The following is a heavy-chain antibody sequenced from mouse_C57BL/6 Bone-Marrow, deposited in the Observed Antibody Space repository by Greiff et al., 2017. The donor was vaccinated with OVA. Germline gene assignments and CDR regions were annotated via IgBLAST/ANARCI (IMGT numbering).Heavy chain of an antibody. V-gene: IGHV2-2*01. J-gene: IGHJ3*01. CDR3: ARGNYGSSYWFAY. Sequence: VHLVESGPGLVQPSQSLSITCTVSGFSLTSYGVHWVRQSPGKGLEWLGVIWSGGSTDYNAAFISRLSISKDNSKSQVFFKMNSLQADDTAIYYCARGNYGSSYWFAYWGQGTLVTVSA. CDR1: GFSLTSYG. CDR2: IWSGGST. D-gene: IGHD1-1*01.